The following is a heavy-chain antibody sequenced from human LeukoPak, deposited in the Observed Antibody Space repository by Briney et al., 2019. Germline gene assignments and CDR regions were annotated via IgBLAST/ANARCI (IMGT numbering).Heavy chain of an antibody. Sequence: GGSLRLSCAASGFTFSNAWMSWVRQAPGKGPEWVGRIKSKTDGGTTDYAAPVKGRFTISRDDSKNTLYLQMNSLKTEDTAVYYCTTLPLGSGWYRWGQGTLVTVSS. CDR2: IKSKTDGGTT. V-gene: IGHV3-15*01. CDR1: GFTFSNAW. CDR3: TTLPLGSGWYR. D-gene: IGHD6-19*01. J-gene: IGHJ4*02.